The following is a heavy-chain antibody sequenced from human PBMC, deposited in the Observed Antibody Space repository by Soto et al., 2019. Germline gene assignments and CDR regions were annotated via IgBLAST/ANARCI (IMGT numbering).Heavy chain of an antibody. V-gene: IGHV4-59*08. Sequence: QVQLQESGPGLVKPSETLSLTCTVSGGSISSYYWSWIRQPPGRALEWLGYIYYSGSTNYNTSFNNRVTISVDTSQNQFSLKLSSVTAADTAVYYCARRYGDCFDYWGHGTLVTVSS. CDR3: ARRYGDCFDY. D-gene: IGHD4-17*01. CDR1: GGSISSYY. CDR2: IYYSGST. J-gene: IGHJ4*01.